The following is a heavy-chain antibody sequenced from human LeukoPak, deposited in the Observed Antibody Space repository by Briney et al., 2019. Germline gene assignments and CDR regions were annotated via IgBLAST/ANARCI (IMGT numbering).Heavy chain of an antibody. V-gene: IGHV3-30*18. CDR2: ISYDGSNK. J-gene: IGHJ6*02. D-gene: IGHD3-22*01. CDR3: AKVRRMIVVVIGPDPGMDV. Sequence: PGGSLRLSCAASGFTFSSYGMHWVRQAPGKGLEWVAVISYDGSNKYYADSVKGRFTISRDNSKNTLYLQMNSLRAEDTAVYYCAKVRRMIVVVIGPDPGMDVWGQGTTVTVSS. CDR1: GFTFSSYG.